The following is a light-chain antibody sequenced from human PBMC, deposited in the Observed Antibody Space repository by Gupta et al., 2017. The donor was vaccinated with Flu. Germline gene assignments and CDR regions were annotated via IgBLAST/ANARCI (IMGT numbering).Light chain of an antibody. CDR2: EVS. CDR3: SSYTSSSNKV. CDR1: IRAVGSPHS. Sequence: YALTQPASVSGPPGPPPTTACPRTIRAVGSPHSVSWYHQHPSKAPKLMIYEVSNRPAGVSNSFSGSKSGNTASLTISGLQAEDEADYYCSSYTSSSNKVFGGGTKLTVL. V-gene: IGLV2-14*01. J-gene: IGLJ2*01.